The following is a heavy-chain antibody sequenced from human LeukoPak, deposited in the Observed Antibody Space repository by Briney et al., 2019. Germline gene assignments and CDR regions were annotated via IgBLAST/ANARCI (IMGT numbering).Heavy chain of an antibody. V-gene: IGHV3-21*01. J-gene: IGHJ4*02. Sequence: TPGGSLRLSCAASGFSFTSYSMNWVRQAPGKGLEWVSSISSSSSYIYYADSVKGRFTISRDNSKNTLYLQMNSLRAEDTAVYYCAKDRDYSSYNFDYWDQGTLVTVSS. D-gene: IGHD2-15*01. CDR3: AKDRDYSSYNFDY. CDR1: GFSFTSYS. CDR2: ISSSSSYI.